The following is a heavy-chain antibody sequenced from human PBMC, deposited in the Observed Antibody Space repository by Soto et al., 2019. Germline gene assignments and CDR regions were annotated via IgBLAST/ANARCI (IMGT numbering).Heavy chain of an antibody. CDR3: ARASYCSSTSCQASPYYFDY. V-gene: IGHV1-69*13. CDR2: IIPIFGTA. J-gene: IGHJ4*02. CDR1: GGTFSSYA. D-gene: IGHD2-2*01. Sequence: SVKVSCKASGGTFSSYAISWVLQAPGQGLEWMGGIIPIFGTANYAQKFQGRVTITADESTSTAYMELSSLRSEDTAVYYCARASYCSSTSCQASPYYFDYWGQGTLVTVSS.